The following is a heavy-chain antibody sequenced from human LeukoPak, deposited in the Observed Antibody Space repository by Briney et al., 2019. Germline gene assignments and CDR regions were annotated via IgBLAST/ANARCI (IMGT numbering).Heavy chain of an antibody. CDR3: ARGLVVPTISTYYYYGMDV. CDR1: GGSFSGHY. D-gene: IGHD5-12*01. V-gene: IGHV4-34*01. J-gene: IGHJ6*02. Sequence: PSETLSLTCTVSGGSFSGHYCSWIRQPPGKGLEWIGEITHSGSTNYNTSLKSRVTISVDTSETQFSLKLSSVTAADTAVYYCARGLVVPTISTYYYYGMDVWGQGTTVTVSS. CDR2: ITHSGST.